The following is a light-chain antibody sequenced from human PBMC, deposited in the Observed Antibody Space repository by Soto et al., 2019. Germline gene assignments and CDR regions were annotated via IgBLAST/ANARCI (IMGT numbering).Light chain of an antibody. CDR2: GAS. CDR1: QSVDRK. V-gene: IGKV3D-15*01. CDR3: QQYTNWPKT. J-gene: IGKJ1*01. Sequence: EIVLTRSPGTLSLSTGERATLSCRASQSVDRKLVWYQQRPGQAPRILIYGASTRDTGIPARFSGSGSGTEFTLTISSLQSEDFAVYYCQQYTNWPKTFGQGTKVDIK.